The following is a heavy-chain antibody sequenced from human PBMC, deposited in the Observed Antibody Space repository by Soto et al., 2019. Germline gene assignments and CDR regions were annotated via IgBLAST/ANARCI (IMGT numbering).Heavy chain of an antibody. D-gene: IGHD3-10*01. CDR2: INHSGST. CDR3: SYGSGRVNWFDP. V-gene: IGHV4-34*01. J-gene: IGHJ5*02. CDR1: SGSFSGHY. Sequence: SETLSLTCTVYSGSFSGHYWSWIRQPPGKGLEWIGEINHSGSTNYNPSLKSRVTISVDTSKTQLSLKLSSVTAADTAVYYCSYGSGRVNWFDPWGQGTLVTVSS.